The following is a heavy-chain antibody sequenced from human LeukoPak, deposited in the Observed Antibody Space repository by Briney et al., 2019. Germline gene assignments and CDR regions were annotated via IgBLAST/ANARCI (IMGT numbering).Heavy chain of an antibody. CDR1: GFTFSSYG. J-gene: IGHJ4*02. V-gene: IGHV3-33*06. D-gene: IGHD6-13*01. CDR3: LKGSQGPIWQQLVPDH. Sequence: PGRSLRLSCAASGFTFSSYGMHWVRQAPGKGLEWVAVIWYDGSNKNYADSVKGRFTISRDTSKNTLYLQMSSLRGDDTAVYYCLKGSQGPIWQQLVPDHWGQGTQVTVSS. CDR2: IWYDGSNK.